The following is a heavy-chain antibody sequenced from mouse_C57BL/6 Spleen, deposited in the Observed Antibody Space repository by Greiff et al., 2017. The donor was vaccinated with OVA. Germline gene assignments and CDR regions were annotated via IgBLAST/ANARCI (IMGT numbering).Heavy chain of an antibody. V-gene: IGHV1-59*01. CDR3: ARSGGSSQYFDY. CDR2: IDPSDSYT. Sequence: QVQLQQPGAELVRPGPSVKLSCKASGYTFTSYWMHWVKQRPGQGLEWIGVIDPSDSYTNYNQKFKGKATLTVDTSSSTAYMQLSSLTSEDSAVYYCARSGGSSQYFDYWGQGTTLTVSS. J-gene: IGHJ2*01. D-gene: IGHD1-1*01. CDR1: GYTFTSYW.